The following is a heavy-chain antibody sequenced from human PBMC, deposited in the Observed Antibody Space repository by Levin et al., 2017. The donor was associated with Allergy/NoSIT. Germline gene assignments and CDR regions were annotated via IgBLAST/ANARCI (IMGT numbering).Heavy chain of an antibody. CDR1: GYTFINYG. CDR2: NNIASDDI. V-gene: IGHV1-18*01. CDR3: ARVALAMGGTEFDF. J-gene: IGHJ4*02. Sequence: ASVKVSCKASGYTFINYGITWVRQAPGQGLEWMGWNNIASDDINYVQKFQGRVNMRRDTSTSTAFLEMWGLTSDDTAVYYCARVALAMGGTEFDFWGQGTLVSVSS. D-gene: IGHD1-14*01.